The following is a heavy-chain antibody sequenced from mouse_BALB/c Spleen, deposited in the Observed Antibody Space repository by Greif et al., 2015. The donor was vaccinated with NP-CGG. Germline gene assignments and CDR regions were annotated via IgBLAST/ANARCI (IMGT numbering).Heavy chain of an antibody. CDR2: ISPGNGDI. J-gene: IGHJ4*01. CDR3: KTSYRISIDY. CDR1: GYTFTDHA. D-gene: IGHD2-10*01. V-gene: IGHV1S53*02. Sequence: QVQLQQSDAELVKPGASVKISCKASGYTFTDHAIHWVKQKPEQGLEWIGYISPGNGDIKYNEKFKGKATLTEDKSSSTAFIQLNILTSDDSAVYFFKTSYRISIDYWGQGTSVTVSS.